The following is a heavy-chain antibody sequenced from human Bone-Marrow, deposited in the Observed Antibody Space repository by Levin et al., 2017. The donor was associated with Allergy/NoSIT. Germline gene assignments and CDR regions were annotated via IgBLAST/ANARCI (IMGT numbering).Heavy chain of an antibody. J-gene: IGHJ4*02. V-gene: IGHV3-23*01. Sequence: GGSLRLSCTASGFPFSTYAMTWVRQAPRKGLEWVSVISGSGISTYYADSVKGRFTISRDNSKNTLYLQMNSLRAEDTAVYYCAKELAPYGDYGRGFDYWGQGTLVTVPS. CDR2: ISGSGIST. D-gene: IGHD4-17*01. CDR3: AKELAPYGDYGRGFDY. CDR1: GFPFSTYA.